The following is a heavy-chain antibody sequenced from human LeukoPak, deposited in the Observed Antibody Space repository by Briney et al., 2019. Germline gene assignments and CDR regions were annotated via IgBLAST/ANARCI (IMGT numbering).Heavy chain of an antibody. J-gene: IGHJ6*03. CDR1: GFTFSSYG. V-gene: IGHV3-30*02. Sequence: GGSLRLSCAASGFTFSSYGMHWVRQAPGKGLEWVAFIRYDGSNKFYADSLKGRFTISRDNSKNTLYLQMISLRTEDTAVYYCAKGYAGYSSGYLQHYYYYMDVWGKGTTVTVSS. CDR3: AKGYAGYSSGYLQHYYYYMDV. CDR2: IRYDGSNK. D-gene: IGHD6-19*01.